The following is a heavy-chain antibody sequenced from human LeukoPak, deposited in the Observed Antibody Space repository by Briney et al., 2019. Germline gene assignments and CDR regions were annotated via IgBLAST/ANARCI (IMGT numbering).Heavy chain of an antibody. CDR3: ARVGFWSGYYTRWFDP. CDR1: GGSFSGYY. V-gene: IGHV4-34*01. Sequence: SETLSLTCAVYGGSFSGYYWSWIRQPPGKGLEWIGEINHSGSTNYNPSLKSRVTISADTSRNQFSLKLSSVTAADTAVYYCARVGFWSGYYTRWFDPWGQGTLVTVSS. CDR2: INHSGST. D-gene: IGHD3-3*01. J-gene: IGHJ5*02.